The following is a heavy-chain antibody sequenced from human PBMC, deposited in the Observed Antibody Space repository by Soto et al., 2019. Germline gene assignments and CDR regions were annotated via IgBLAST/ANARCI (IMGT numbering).Heavy chain of an antibody. CDR2: ISYDGSNK. Sequence: QVQLVESGGGVVQPGRSLRLSCAASGFTFSSYGMHWVRQAPGKGLEGVAVISYDGSNKYYADSVKGRFTISRDNSKNTLYLQMNSLRAEDTAVYYCAKPPYAGSSSSYGGYGMDVWGQGTKVTVSS. J-gene: IGHJ6*02. V-gene: IGHV3-30*18. D-gene: IGHD6-6*01. CDR1: GFTFSSYG. CDR3: AKPPYAGSSSSYGGYGMDV.